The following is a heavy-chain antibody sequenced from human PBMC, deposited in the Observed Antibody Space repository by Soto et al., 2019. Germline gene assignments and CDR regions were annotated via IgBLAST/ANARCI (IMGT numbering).Heavy chain of an antibody. D-gene: IGHD3-3*01. CDR1: GFTFSSYS. J-gene: IGHJ3*02. CDR2: ISSSSSTI. CDR3: ARGERIFALERGAFDI. Sequence: PGGSLRLSCAASGFTFSSYSMNWVRQAPGKGLEWVSYISSSSSTIYYADSVKGRFTISRDNAKNSLYLQMNSLRDEDTAVYYCARGERIFALERGAFDIWGQGTMVTVSS. V-gene: IGHV3-48*02.